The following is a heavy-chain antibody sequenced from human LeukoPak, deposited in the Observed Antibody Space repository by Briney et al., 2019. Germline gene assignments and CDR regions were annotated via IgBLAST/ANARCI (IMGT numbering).Heavy chain of an antibody. D-gene: IGHD6-13*01. CDR1: GYTFTSYD. Sequence: GASVKVSCKASGYTFTSYDINWVRQATGQGLEWMGWMNPNSGNTGYAQKFQGRVTITRNTSISTAYMKLSSLRSEDTAVYYCARGRYSSSWWQTIYYYYMDVWGKGTTVTVSS. CDR2: MNPNSGNT. J-gene: IGHJ6*03. V-gene: IGHV1-8*03. CDR3: ARGRYSSSWWQTIYYYYMDV.